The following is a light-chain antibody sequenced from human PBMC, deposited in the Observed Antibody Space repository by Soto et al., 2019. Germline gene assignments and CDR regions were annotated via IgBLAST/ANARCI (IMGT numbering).Light chain of an antibody. Sequence: EIVMTQSPATLSVSPEESATLSCRASQSVSGNLAWYQQKPGQAPRLIIYGASTRATGIPARFSGSGSGTEFTLTISSLQSEDFAVYYCQQYNNWLITFGQGTRLEIK. V-gene: IGKV3-15*01. CDR3: QQYNNWLIT. CDR2: GAS. J-gene: IGKJ5*01. CDR1: QSVSGN.